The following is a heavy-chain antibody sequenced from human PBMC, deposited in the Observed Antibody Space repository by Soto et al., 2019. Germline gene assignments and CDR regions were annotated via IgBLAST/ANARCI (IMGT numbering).Heavy chain of an antibody. CDR2: ISDNGGST. CDR3: ATRHLPYCSGGTCNPFDF. V-gene: IGHV3-23*01. J-gene: IGHJ4*02. D-gene: IGHD2-15*01. Sequence: PGGSLRLSCAASEFTFSNYAMSWVRQAPGKGLEWVSSISDNGGSTYSADSVKGRFAVSRDNSKNTVYLQMNSLRAEDTAIYYCATRHLPYCSGGTCNPFDFWGQGTLVTVSS. CDR1: EFTFSNYA.